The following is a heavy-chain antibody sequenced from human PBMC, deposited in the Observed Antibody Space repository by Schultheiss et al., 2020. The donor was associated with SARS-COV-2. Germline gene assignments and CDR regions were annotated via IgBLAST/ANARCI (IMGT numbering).Heavy chain of an antibody. J-gene: IGHJ6*03. V-gene: IGHV4-38-2*02. D-gene: IGHD1-26*01. CDR1: GGSISSYY. CDR3: ASLPVGATSYYYYYMDV. CDR2: IYHSGST. Sequence: SETLSLTCTVSGGSISSYYWGWIRQPPGKGLEWIGSIYHSGSTYYNPSLKSRVTISVDTSKNQFSLKLSSVTAADTAVYYCASLPVGATSYYYYYMDVWGKGTTVTVSS.